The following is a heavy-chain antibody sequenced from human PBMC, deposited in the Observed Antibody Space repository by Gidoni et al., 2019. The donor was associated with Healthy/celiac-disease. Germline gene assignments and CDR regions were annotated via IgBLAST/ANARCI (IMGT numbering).Heavy chain of an antibody. Sequence: EVQLVESGGGLVQPGRSLRLSCAASGFPFYDYAMHWVRQAPGKGLEWVSHISWNSGSIGYADSVKGRFTISRDNAKNSLYLQMNSLRPEDTALYYCAKDIYDSSAYYDYWGQGTLVTVSS. CDR3: AKDIYDSSAYYDY. CDR2: ISWNSGSI. D-gene: IGHD3-22*01. V-gene: IGHV3-9*01. CDR1: GFPFYDYA. J-gene: IGHJ4*02.